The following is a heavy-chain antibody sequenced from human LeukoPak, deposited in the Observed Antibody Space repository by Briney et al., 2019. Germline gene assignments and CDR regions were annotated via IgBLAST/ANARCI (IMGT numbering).Heavy chain of an antibody. Sequence: PGGSLRLSCAASGFTFTDFWMNWVRQAPGKGPEWVANINQGGSTKYYVDSVKGRFTISRDNARNSLYLQMDSLRAEDTAVYFCSGRDTAAGERAYWGQGTLVTVSS. CDR2: INQGGSTK. V-gene: IGHV3-7*05. CDR3: SGRDTAAGERAY. D-gene: IGHD5-18*01. CDR1: GFTFTDFW. J-gene: IGHJ4*02.